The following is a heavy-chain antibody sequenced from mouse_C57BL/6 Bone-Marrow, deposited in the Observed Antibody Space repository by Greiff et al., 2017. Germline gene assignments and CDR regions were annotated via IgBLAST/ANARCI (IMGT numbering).Heavy chain of an antibody. J-gene: IGHJ3*01. Sequence: VQLQQSGPELVKPGASVKISCKASGYAFSSSWMNWVKQRPGKGLEWIGRIYPGDGDTNYNGKFKGKATLTADKSSSTAYMQLSSLTSEESAVYFCADGYLFAYWGQGTLVTVSA. CDR3: ADGYLFAY. D-gene: IGHD2-3*01. CDR2: IYPGDGDT. CDR1: GYAFSSSW. V-gene: IGHV1-82*01.